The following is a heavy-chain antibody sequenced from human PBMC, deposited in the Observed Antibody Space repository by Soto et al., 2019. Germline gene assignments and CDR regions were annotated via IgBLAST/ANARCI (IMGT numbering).Heavy chain of an antibody. CDR2: IYSSGTT. CDR3: ARGGIYDFWSGLFD. Sequence: SETLSLTCTVSDASVSSGDYYYWTWIRQSPGRGLEWIGYIYSSGTTSYNPSLKSRVTISRDKSENQFSLRLTSVTAADSAVYFCARGGIYDFWSGLFDWGQGIRVTISS. D-gene: IGHD3-3*01. J-gene: IGHJ4*02. V-gene: IGHV4-30-4*01. CDR1: DASVSSGDYYY.